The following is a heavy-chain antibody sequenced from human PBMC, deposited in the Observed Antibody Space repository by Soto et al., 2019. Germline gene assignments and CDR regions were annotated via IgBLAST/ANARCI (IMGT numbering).Heavy chain of an antibody. CDR3: ARHPTGPWFGDDPDY. J-gene: IGHJ4*02. Sequence: PSETLSLTCTVSGGSISSRISYWGWIRQPPGGGLAWIGSIYYNGNTYYNPSLKSRVTISVDTSKNQFSLKLSAVTAADTAVYYCARHPTGPWFGDDPDYWGQGTLITVSS. CDR1: GGSISSRISY. CDR2: IYYNGNT. V-gene: IGHV4-39*01. D-gene: IGHD3-10*01.